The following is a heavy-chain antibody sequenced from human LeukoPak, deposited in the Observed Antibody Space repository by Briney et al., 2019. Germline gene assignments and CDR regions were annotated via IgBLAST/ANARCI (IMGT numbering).Heavy chain of an antibody. CDR1: GFTLNDYS. Sequence: GGSLRLSCAASGFTLNDYSLNWVRQAPGKGLEWVSAISGSGGSTYYADSVKGRFTISRDNSKNTLYLQMYSLRAEDTAVYYCAKEERSSSGWPFDYWGQGTLVTVSS. J-gene: IGHJ4*02. CDR2: ISGSGGST. V-gene: IGHV3-23*01. D-gene: IGHD6-19*01. CDR3: AKEERSSSGWPFDY.